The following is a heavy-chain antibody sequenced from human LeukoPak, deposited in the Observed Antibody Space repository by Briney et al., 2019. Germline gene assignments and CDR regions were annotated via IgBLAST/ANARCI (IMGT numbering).Heavy chain of an antibody. CDR3: ARMFTAMVPGWYFDL. Sequence: GGSLRLSCAASGFTFSSYAMSWVRQAPGKGLEWVSAISGSGGSTYYADSVKGRFTISRDNAKNTLYLQMNSLRAEDTAVYYCARMFTAMVPGWYFDLWGRGTLVTVSS. D-gene: IGHD5-18*01. CDR2: ISGSGGST. V-gene: IGHV3-23*01. CDR1: GFTFSSYA. J-gene: IGHJ2*01.